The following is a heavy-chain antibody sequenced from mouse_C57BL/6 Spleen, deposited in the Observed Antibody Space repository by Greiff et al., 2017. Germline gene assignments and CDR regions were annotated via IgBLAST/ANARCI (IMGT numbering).Heavy chain of an antibody. CDR3: ARLDYYAMDY. V-gene: IGHV1-4*01. Sequence: QVQLQQSGAELARPGASVKMSCKASGYTFTSYTMHWVKQRPGQGLEWIGYINPSSGYTKYNQKFKDKATLTADKSSSTAYMQLSSLTSEDSAVYYCARLDYYAMDYWGQGTSVTVSS. J-gene: IGHJ4*01. CDR1: GYTFTSYT. CDR2: INPSSGYT.